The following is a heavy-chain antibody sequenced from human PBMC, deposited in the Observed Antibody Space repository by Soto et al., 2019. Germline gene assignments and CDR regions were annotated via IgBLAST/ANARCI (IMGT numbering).Heavy chain of an antibody. D-gene: IGHD4-17*01. V-gene: IGHV4-59*01. Sequence: SETLSLTCTVSGGSISSYYWSWIRQPPGKGLEWIGYIYYSGSTNYNPSLKSRVTISVDTSKNQFSLKLSSVTAADTAVYYCARDRTSFDYWGQGTLVTVSS. CDR1: GGSISSYY. CDR2: IYYSGST. J-gene: IGHJ4*02. CDR3: ARDRTSFDY.